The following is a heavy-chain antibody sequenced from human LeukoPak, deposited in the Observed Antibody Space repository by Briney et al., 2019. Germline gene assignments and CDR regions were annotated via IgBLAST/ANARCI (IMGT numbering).Heavy chain of an antibody. CDR2: IKQDGSEK. D-gene: IGHD3-10*01. CDR1: GFTFSSYW. CDR3: AREGLLWFGEINFDY. J-gene: IGHJ4*02. V-gene: IGHV3-7*01. Sequence: PGGSLRLSCAASGFTFSSYWMSWVRQAPGKGLEWVTNIKQDGSEKYYVDSVKGRFTISRDNAKNSLYLQMNSLRAEDTAVYYCAREGLLWFGEINFDYWGQGTLVTVSS.